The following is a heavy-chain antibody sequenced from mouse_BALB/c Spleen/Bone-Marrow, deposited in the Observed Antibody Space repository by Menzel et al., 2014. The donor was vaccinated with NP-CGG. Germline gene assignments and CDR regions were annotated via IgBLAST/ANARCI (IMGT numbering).Heavy chain of an antibody. CDR3: ARKYGDY. CDR2: IYPGDGET. V-gene: IGHV1-80*01. Sequence: QVQLQQSGAELVRPGSSVKISCKASGYPFSSYWMNWVKQRPGQGLEWIGQIYPGDGETNCNGKFKGNATLTADKSSSTAYMQLISLTSEDSAVYFCARKYGDYWGQGSTLTVSS. CDR1: GYPFSSYW. D-gene: IGHD2-10*02. J-gene: IGHJ2*01.